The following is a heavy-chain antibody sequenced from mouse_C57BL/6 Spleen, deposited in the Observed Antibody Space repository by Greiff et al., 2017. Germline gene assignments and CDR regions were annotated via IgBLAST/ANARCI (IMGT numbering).Heavy chain of an antibody. Sequence: QVHVKQSGPGLVQPSQSLSITCTASGFSLTSYGVHWVRQSPGKGLEWLGVIWSGGSTDYNAAFISRLSISKDNSKTQVFFKMNSLKADDTAIYYCASLYSSYARDYWGQGTSVTVSS. CDR3: ASLYSSYARDY. D-gene: IGHD2-5*01. CDR1: GFSLTSYG. V-gene: IGHV2-2*01. J-gene: IGHJ4*01. CDR2: IWSGGST.